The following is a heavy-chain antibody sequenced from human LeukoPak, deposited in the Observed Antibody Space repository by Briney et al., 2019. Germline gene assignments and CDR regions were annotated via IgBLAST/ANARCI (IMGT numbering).Heavy chain of an antibody. Sequence: GGSLRLSCAASGFIVSSYAMTWVRQAPGKGLEWVASISGSGTTPYYAHSVEGRFTVSRDNAKNTLYLQMNSLRAEDTAVYYCAKDHDWAYFDYWGQGTLVTVSS. D-gene: IGHD3-9*01. J-gene: IGHJ4*02. CDR3: AKDHDWAYFDY. CDR1: GFIVSSYA. CDR2: ISGSGTTP. V-gene: IGHV3-23*01.